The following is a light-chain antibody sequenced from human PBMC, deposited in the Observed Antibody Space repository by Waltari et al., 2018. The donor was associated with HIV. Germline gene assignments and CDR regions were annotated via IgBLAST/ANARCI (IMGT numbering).Light chain of an antibody. CDR1: SSDLGGSDY. CDR3: SSYTSSNTLWV. Sequence: HSALTQPASVSGSPGQSITISCSGTSSDLGGSDYVSWYQQHPGNAPKLIIYEVINRPSGVSYRFSGSKSGNTASLTISGLQAEDEADYYCSSYTSSNTLWVFGGGTKLTVL. CDR2: EVI. V-gene: IGLV2-14*01. J-gene: IGLJ3*02.